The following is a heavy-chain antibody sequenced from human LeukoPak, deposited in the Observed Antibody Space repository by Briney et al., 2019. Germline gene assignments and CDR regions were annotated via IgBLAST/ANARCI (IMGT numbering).Heavy chain of an antibody. Sequence: SETLSLTCTVSGGSISSYYWSWIRQPPGKGLEWIGYIYYSGSTNYNPSLKSRVTISVDTSKNQFSLKLSSVTAADTAVYYCAREGFGYYDSSGYYPDYWGQGTLVTVSS. CDR3: AREGFGYYDSSGYYPDY. CDR1: GGSISSYY. D-gene: IGHD3-22*01. J-gene: IGHJ4*02. CDR2: IYYSGST. V-gene: IGHV4-59*12.